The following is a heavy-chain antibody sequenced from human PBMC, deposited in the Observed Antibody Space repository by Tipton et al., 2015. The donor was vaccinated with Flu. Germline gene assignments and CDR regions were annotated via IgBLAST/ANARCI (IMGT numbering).Heavy chain of an antibody. J-gene: IGHJ6*02. CDR1: GFTFSSYA. V-gene: IGHV3-30-3*01. CDR3: ARTKSGNYYYYYYGMDV. D-gene: IGHD1-1*01. CDR2: ISYDGSNK. Sequence: SLRLSCAASGFTFSSYAMHWVRQAPGKGLEWVAVISYDGSNKYYADSVKGRFTISRDNSKNTLYLQMNSLRAEDTAVYYCARTKSGNYYYYYYGMDVWGQGTTVTVSS.